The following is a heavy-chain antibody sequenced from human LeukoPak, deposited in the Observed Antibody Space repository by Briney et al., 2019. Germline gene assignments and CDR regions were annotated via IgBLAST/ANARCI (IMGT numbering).Heavy chain of an antibody. CDR2: IIPIFGTA. CDR3: ARALGGYYGSGSYYNVNYYGMDV. J-gene: IGHJ6*04. Sequence: SVKVSCKASGGTFSSYAISWVRQAPGQGLEWMGGIIPIFGTANYAQKCQGRVTITADESTSTAYMELSSLRSEDTAVYYCARALGGYYGSGSYYNVNYYGMDVWGKGTTVTVSS. D-gene: IGHD3-10*01. CDR1: GGTFSSYA. V-gene: IGHV1-69*13.